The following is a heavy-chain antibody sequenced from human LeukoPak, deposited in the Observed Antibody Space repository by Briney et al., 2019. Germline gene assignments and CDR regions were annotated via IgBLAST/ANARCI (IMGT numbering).Heavy chain of an antibody. J-gene: IGHJ5*02. V-gene: IGHV1-69*04. CDR2: IIPILGIA. CDR1: GGTFSSYA. D-gene: IGHD2-15*01. CDR3: ARDGGSSGINWFDP. Sequence: ASVKVSCKASGGTFSSYAISWVRQAPGQGLEWMGRIIPILGIANYPQKFQGRVTITPDKYRSKAYMELSSLRSEETAVYYCARDGGSSGINWFDPWGEGTLVSVSS.